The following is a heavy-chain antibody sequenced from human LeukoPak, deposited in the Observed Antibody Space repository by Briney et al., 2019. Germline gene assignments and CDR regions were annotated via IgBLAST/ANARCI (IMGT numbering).Heavy chain of an antibody. J-gene: IGHJ3*02. CDR2: INPSGGST. D-gene: IGHD3-10*01. CDR3: AREYTMVRGVIKGSDVFDI. Sequence: ASVKVSCKASGYTFTSYYMHWVRQAPGQGLEWMGIINPSGGSTSYAQKFQGRVTMTRDTSTSTVYMELSSLRSEDTAVYYCAREYTMVRGVIKGSDVFDIWGQGTMVTVSS. CDR1: GYTFTSYY. V-gene: IGHV1-46*01.